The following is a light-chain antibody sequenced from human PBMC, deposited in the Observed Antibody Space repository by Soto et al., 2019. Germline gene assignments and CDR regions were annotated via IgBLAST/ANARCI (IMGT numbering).Light chain of an antibody. Sequence: QSVLTQSPSASGSPGQSVTISCTGTSSDVGGYNYVSWYQHHPGKAPKLIIYEVYKRPSGVPDRFSGSKSGNTAALTVSGLQAEDEADYHRSSYAGTNSYVFGTGTKVTVL. V-gene: IGLV2-8*01. CDR3: SSYAGTNSYV. CDR1: SSDVGGYNY. CDR2: EVY. J-gene: IGLJ1*01.